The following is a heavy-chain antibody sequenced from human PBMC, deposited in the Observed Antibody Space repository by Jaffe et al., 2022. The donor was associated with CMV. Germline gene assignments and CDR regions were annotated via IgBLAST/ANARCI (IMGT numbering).Heavy chain of an antibody. V-gene: IGHV3-15*01. CDR3: TAGLGMSDMDV. CDR1: GFTFSSAW. J-gene: IGHJ6*03. D-gene: IGHD1-20*01. CDR2: IKTKTDGGSGAT. Sequence: EVQLVESGGGLVKPGGSLRLSCAASGFTFSSAWMSWVRQAPGKGLAWIGRIKTKTDGGSGATDYAASVKGRFTISRDDSKNTLYLQMNRLNTDDTAVYYCTAGLGMSDMDVWGKGTTVTVSS.